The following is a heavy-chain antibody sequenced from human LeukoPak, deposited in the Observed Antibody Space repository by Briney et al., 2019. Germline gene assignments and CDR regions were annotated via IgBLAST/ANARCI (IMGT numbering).Heavy chain of an antibody. CDR3: ARRDSYDAFDI. Sequence: SETLSLTCTVSGGSISSSSYYWGWIRQPPGKGLEWIGSIYYSGSTYYNPSLKSRVTISVDTSKNQFSLKLSSVTAADTAVYYCARRDSYDAFDIWGQGTMVTASS. V-gene: IGHV4-39*01. D-gene: IGHD2-15*01. CDR2: IYYSGST. J-gene: IGHJ3*02. CDR1: GGSISSSSYY.